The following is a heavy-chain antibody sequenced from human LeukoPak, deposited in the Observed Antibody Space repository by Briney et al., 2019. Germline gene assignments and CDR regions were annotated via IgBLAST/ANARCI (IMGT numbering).Heavy chain of an antibody. J-gene: IGHJ4*02. D-gene: IGHD3-10*01. CDR2: IWYDGSNK. V-gene: IGHV3-33*01. Sequence: PGGSLRLSCAASGFTFSSYGMHWVRQAPGKGLEWVAVIWYDGSNKYYADSVKGRFTISRDNSKNTLYLQMNSLRAEDTAVYYCARNGVTWKTFDYWGQGTLVTVSS. CDR3: ARNGVTWKTFDY. CDR1: GFTFSSYG.